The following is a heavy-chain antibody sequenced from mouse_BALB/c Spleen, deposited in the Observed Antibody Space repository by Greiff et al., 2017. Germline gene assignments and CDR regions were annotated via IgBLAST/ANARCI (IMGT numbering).Heavy chain of an antibody. CDR3: ARQEEGYYAWFAY. Sequence: EVQLVESGGDLVKPGGSLKLSCAASGFTFRSYGMSWVRQTPDKRLEWVATISSGGSYTYYPDSVKGRFTISRDNAKNTLYLQMSSLKSEDTAMYYCARQEEGYYAWFAYWGQGTLVTVSA. D-gene: IGHD2-3*01. CDR1: GFTFRSYG. CDR2: ISSGGSYT. J-gene: IGHJ3*01. V-gene: IGHV5-6*01.